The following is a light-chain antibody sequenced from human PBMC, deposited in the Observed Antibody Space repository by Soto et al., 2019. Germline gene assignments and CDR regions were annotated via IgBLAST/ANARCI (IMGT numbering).Light chain of an antibody. CDR2: DVS. CDR1: SSDVGGYNY. V-gene: IGLV2-14*03. Sequence: QSALTQPASVSGSPGQSITTSCTGTSSDVGGYNYVSWYQQHPDKAPRLMIYDVSNRPSGVSDRFSGPKSGDTASLTISGLQAEDEADYYCTSFTSRHTYVFGTGTKVTVL. CDR3: TSFTSRHTYV. J-gene: IGLJ1*01.